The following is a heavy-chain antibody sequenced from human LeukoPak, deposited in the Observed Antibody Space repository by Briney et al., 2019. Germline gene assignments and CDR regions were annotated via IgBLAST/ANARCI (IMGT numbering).Heavy chain of an antibody. Sequence: SETLSLTRTASGGSVSSYYWSWIRQPPGKGLEWIGYIYYSGSTNYNPSLKSRVTISVDTSKNQFSLKLSSVTAADTAVYYCARLIGGSWRFDYWGQGTLVTVSS. D-gene: IGHD2-15*01. CDR3: ARLIGGSWRFDY. CDR2: IYYSGST. J-gene: IGHJ4*02. CDR1: GGSVSSYY. V-gene: IGHV4-59*08.